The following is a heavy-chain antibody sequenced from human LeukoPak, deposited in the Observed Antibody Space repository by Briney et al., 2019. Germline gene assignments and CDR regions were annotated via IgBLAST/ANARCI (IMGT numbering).Heavy chain of an antibody. CDR1: GYTFTSYG. Sequence: GASVKVSCKASGYTFTSYGISWVRQAPGQGLEWMGWISAYNGNTNYAQKLQGRVTMTTDTPTSTAYMELRSLRSDDTAVYYCARDRGYYGSGSSYNWFDPWGQGTLVTVSS. J-gene: IGHJ5*02. CDR3: ARDRGYYGSGSSYNWFDP. V-gene: IGHV1-18*01. CDR2: ISAYNGNT. D-gene: IGHD3-10*01.